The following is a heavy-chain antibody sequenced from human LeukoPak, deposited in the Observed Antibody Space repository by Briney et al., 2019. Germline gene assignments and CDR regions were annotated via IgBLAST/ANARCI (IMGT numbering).Heavy chain of an antibody. D-gene: IGHD2-8*01. Sequence: GGSLRLSCAASGFTFSNAWMSWVRQAPGKGLEWVGRIKSKTDGGTTDYAAPVKGRFTISRDDSKNTLYLQMNSLKTEDTAVYYCTTDRDVYAICDFQHWGQGTLVTVSS. V-gene: IGHV3-15*01. CDR3: TTDRDVYAICDFQH. J-gene: IGHJ1*01. CDR1: GFTFSNAW. CDR2: IKSKTDGGTT.